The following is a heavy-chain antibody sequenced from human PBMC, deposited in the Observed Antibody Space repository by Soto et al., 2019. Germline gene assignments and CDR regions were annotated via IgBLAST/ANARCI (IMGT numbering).Heavy chain of an antibody. CDR2: IIPIFGTA. V-gene: IGHV1-69*06. D-gene: IGHD3-9*01. Sequence: SVKVSCKASGGTFSNYAIGWVRQAPGQGLEWLGGIIPIFGTANYAQKFQGRVTITADKSTSTAYMELSSVRIEDTAVYYCAREHYDIFSGYRYLYGIDVWGEGATVTVSS. J-gene: IGHJ6*04. CDR1: GGTFSNYA. CDR3: AREHYDIFSGYRYLYGIDV.